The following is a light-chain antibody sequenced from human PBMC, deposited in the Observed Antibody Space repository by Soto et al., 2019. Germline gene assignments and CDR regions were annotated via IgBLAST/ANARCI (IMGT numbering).Light chain of an antibody. J-gene: IGKJ1*01. CDR1: KGITND. Sequence: TESPASLAPCVEDIVPITCLASKGITNDLAWYQQKPGQAPRLLIYGASSRATGIPDRFSGSGSGTDFTLTISRLDPEDFAVYYSQQYGSLPTFGQGTKV. CDR2: GAS. V-gene: IGKV3-20*01. CDR3: QQYGSLPT.